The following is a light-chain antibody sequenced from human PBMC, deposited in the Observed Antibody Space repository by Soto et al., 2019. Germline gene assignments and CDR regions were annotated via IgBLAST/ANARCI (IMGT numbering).Light chain of an antibody. V-gene: IGLV2-14*01. CDR3: SSYTSSITPYV. J-gene: IGLJ1*01. CDR2: EVS. Sequence: QSALTQPASVSGSPGQSITISCTGTSSDVGGYNHVSWYQQHPGAAPKLIIYEVSNRPSGVSNRFSGSKSGNAAYLTISGLQADDEAEYYCSSYTSSITPYVFGTGTKLTVL. CDR1: SSDVGGYNH.